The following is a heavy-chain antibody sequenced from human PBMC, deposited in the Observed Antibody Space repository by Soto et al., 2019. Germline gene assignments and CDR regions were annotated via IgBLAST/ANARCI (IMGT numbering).Heavy chain of an antibody. J-gene: IGHJ5*02. Sequence: PGGSLRLSCAASGFTFSTYSMNWVRQAPGKGLEWVSYISSSSTIYYADSVKGRFTISRDNAKNSLYLQMNSLRDEDTAVYYCIGDGGATDWFDPWGQGTLVTVSS. D-gene: IGHD1-26*01. V-gene: IGHV3-48*02. CDR1: GFTFSTYS. CDR2: ISSSSTI. CDR3: IGDGGATDWFDP.